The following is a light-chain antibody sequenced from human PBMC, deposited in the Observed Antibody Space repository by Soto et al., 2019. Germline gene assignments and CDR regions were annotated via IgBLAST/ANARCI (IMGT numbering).Light chain of an antibody. Sequence: QAVVTQSSSASASLGSSVKLTCTLSSGHSSYIIAWHQQQPGKAPRYLMKLEGSGSYIKGSGVPDRFSGSSSGADRYLTISNLQFEDEADYYCETWDSNTRVFGGGTKVTVL. V-gene: IGLV4-60*02. J-gene: IGLJ3*02. CDR1: SGHSSYI. CDR2: LEGSGSY. CDR3: ETWDSNTRV.